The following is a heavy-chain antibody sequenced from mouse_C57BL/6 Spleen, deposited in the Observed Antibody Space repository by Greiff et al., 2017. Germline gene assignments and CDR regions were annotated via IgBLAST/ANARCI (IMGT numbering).Heavy chain of an antibody. J-gene: IGHJ2*01. Sequence: QVQLQQPGAELVKPGASVKLSCTASGYTFTSYWLHWLKRRPGQGLAWIGMIHPNSGSTNYNEKFKSKATLTVDKSSSTAYLQLSSLTSEDSAIYYCARWAQATGYLDYGGQGTTLTVAS. V-gene: IGHV1-64*01. CDR3: ARWAQATGYLDY. CDR1: GYTFTSYW. CDR2: IHPNSGST. D-gene: IGHD3-2*02.